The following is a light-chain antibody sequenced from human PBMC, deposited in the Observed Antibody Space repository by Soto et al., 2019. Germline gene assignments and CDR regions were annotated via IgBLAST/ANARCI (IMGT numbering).Light chain of an antibody. V-gene: IGLV1-47*01. Sequence: QAVVTQPPSASGTPGQRVTISCSGSSSNIGSNYVYWYQQLPGTAPKLLIYRNNRRPSGVPDRFSGSKSGTSASLAISGLRSEDEADYYCAAWDDSRFWVFGGGTKLTVL. CDR3: AAWDDSRFWV. J-gene: IGLJ3*02. CDR1: SSNIGSNY. CDR2: RNN.